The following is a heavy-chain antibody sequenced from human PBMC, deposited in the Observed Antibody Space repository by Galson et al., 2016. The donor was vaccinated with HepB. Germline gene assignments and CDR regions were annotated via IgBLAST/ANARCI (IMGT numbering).Heavy chain of an antibody. CDR2: ITGDGAYA. J-gene: IGHJ4*02. CDR1: GFTFSDHS. CDR3: VRVGSGYDF. V-gene: IGHV3-64*02. Sequence: SLRLSCAASGFTFSDHSMHRVRQAPGKGLEYVAAITGDGAYAYYADSVKGRFTISRDNSKKTLFLQMGSLRAEDMAVYYCVRVGSGYDFWGQGTLVTVSS. D-gene: IGHD3-10*01.